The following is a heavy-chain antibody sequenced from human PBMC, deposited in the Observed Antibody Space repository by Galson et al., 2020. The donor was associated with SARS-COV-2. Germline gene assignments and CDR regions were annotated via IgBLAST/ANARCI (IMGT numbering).Heavy chain of an antibody. CDR2: IWYDGSNK. J-gene: IGHJ3*02. CDR1: GFTFSSYG. CDR3: ATLSPASNSGLFDI. Sequence: GGSLRLSCAASGFTFSSYGMHWVRQAPGKGLEWVAVIWYDGSNKYYADSVKGRFTISRDNSKNTLYLQMNSLRAEDTAVYYCATLSPASNSGLFDIWGQGTMVTVSS. D-gene: IGHD1-26*01. V-gene: IGHV3-33*01.